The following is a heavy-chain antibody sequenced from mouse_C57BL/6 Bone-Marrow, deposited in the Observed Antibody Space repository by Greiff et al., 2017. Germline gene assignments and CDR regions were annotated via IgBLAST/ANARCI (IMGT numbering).Heavy chain of an antibody. J-gene: IGHJ3*02. CDR2: IYPGSGST. V-gene: IGHV1-55*01. CDR1: GYTFTSYW. D-gene: IGHD2-1*01. CDR3: ARERGIYPVWR. Sequence: VQLQQSGAELVKPGASVKMSCKASGYTFTSYWITWVKQRPGQGLEWIGDIYPGSGSTNYNEKFKSKATLTVDTSSSTAYMQLSSLPSEDSAVYYCARERGIYPVWRWGQGTLVTVSA.